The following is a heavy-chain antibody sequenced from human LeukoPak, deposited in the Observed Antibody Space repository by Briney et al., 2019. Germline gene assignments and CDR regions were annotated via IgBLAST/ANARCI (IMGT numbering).Heavy chain of an antibody. CDR3: ARAAAQYYYDSSGYAFDI. V-gene: IGHV4-31*03. CDR2: TSYSEGT. D-gene: IGHD3-22*01. J-gene: IGHJ3*02. CDR1: GGSVSRGGYY. Sequence: SETLSLTCTVSGGSVSRGGYYWNWIRQHPGKGLEWIGFTSYSEGTYYNPSLMSRITISVDRSQNQFSLKLSSVTAADTAVYYCARAAAQYYYDSSGYAFDIWGQGTMVTVSS.